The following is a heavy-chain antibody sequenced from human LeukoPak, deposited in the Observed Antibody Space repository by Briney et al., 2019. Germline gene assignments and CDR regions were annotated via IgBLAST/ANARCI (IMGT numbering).Heavy chain of an antibody. V-gene: IGHV3-48*03. J-gene: IGHJ4*02. D-gene: IGHD6-19*01. CDR2: ISSSGSTI. CDR1: GFTFSSYE. Sequence: PGGSLRLSCAASGFTFSSYEMNWVRQAPGKGLEWVSYISSSGSTIYYADSVKGRFTISRDNAKNSLYLQMNSLRAEDTAVYYCARLKQWLPSAHFDYWGQGTLVTVSS. CDR3: ARLKQWLPSAHFDY.